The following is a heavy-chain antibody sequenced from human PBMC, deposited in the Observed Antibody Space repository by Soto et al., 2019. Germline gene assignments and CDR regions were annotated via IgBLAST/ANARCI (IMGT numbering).Heavy chain of an antibody. CDR1: AFTFSSYE. CDR3: ARVRGYYWGRTFDY. CDR2: ISSSGSTI. V-gene: IGHV3-48*03. J-gene: IGHJ4*02. D-gene: IGHD3-22*01. Sequence: EVQLVESGGGLVQPGGSVRLSCAASAFTFSSYEMNWVRQAPGKGLKWVSYISSSGSTIYYADSVKGRFTISRDNAKNSLYLQMNSLRAEDTAVYYCARVRGYYWGRTFDYWGQGTLVTVSS.